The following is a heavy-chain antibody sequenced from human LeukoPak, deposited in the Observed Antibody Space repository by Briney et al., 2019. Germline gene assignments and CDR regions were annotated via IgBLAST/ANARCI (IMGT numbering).Heavy chain of an antibody. CDR2: IKQDGSEK. CDR3: ARGEWELLAYYFDY. V-gene: IGHV3-7*01. J-gene: IGHJ4*02. Sequence: GGSLRLSCAASGFTFSSYEMNWVRQAPGKGLEWVANIKQDGSEKYYVDSVKGRFTISRDNAKNSLYLQMNSLRAEDTAVYYCARGEWELLAYYFDYWGQGTLVTVSS. D-gene: IGHD1-26*01. CDR1: GFTFSSYE.